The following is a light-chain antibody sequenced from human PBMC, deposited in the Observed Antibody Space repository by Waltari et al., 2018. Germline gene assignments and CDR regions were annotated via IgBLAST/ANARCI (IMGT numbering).Light chain of an antibody. CDR3: QQRSNWPLT. J-gene: IGKJ4*01. CDR1: QSVSSY. V-gene: IGKV3-11*01. CDR2: GAS. Sequence: IGLTQSPDTLSLSPWDRATLSCRASQSVSSYLAWYQPKRGQAPRLLIHGASNRATGIPARFSGSGSGPDFTLTISTLEPEDFAVYYCQQRSNWPLTFGGGTKVEIK.